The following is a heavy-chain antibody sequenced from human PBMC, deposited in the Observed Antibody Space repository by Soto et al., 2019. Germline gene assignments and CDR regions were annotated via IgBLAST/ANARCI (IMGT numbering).Heavy chain of an antibody. CDR3: ASAIVVVPAAQYYYYMDV. CDR1: GGSFSSYT. D-gene: IGHD2-2*01. Sequence: SVKVSXKASGGSFSSYTISWVRQAPGQGLEWMGRIIPILGIANYAQKFQGRVTITADKSTSTAYMELSSLRSEDTAVYYCASAIVVVPAAQYYYYMDVWGKGTTVTVSS. V-gene: IGHV1-69*02. J-gene: IGHJ6*03. CDR2: IIPILGIA.